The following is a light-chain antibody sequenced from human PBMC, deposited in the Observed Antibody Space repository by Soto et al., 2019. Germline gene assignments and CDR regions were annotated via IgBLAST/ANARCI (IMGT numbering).Light chain of an antibody. V-gene: IGKV3-20*01. Sequence: VLTQSPATLSLSVGERATLSCRASRTVTNTYLSWYQHKPGQAPRLLLYATSTRAAAIPDRFSGSGSGTDFTPTIKSLEPEDVAVYYCQHYGDSPTFGRGTKVDIK. CDR3: QHYGDSPT. CDR2: ATS. CDR1: RTVTNTY. J-gene: IGKJ1*01.